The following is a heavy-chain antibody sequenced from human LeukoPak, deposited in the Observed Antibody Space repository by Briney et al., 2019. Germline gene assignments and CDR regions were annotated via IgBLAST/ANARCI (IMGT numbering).Heavy chain of an antibody. CDR1: GVSISSYY. CDR2: IYYSGTT. D-gene: IGHD7-27*01. V-gene: IGHV4-59*01. CDR3: ARVGTDYVDY. Sequence: SETLSLTCTVSGVSISSYYWSWIRQPPGKGLEWIGFIYYSGTTTYNPSLKSRVTISVDTSKNQFSLKLSSVTAADTAVYYCARVGTDYVDYWGQGTLVTVSS. J-gene: IGHJ4*02.